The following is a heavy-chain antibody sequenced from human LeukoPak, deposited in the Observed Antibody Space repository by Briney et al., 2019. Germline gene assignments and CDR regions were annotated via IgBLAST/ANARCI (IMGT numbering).Heavy chain of an antibody. D-gene: IGHD7-27*01. V-gene: IGHV4-30-4*01. CDR2: IYYSGST. CDR3: TRDRHPLGYYGMDV. CDR1: GGSISSGDYY. J-gene: IGHJ6*02. Sequence: TPSQTLSLTCTVSGGSISSGDYYWSWIRHPPGKGLEWIRHIYYSGSTYYNPSLKSRVTISVDTSKNQFSLKLSSVTAADTAVYYCTRDRHPLGYYGMDVWGQGTTVTVSS.